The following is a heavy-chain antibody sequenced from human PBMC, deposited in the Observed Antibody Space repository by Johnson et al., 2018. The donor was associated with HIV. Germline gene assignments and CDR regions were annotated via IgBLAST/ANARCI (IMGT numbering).Heavy chain of an antibody. D-gene: IGHD2-15*01. V-gene: IGHV3-15*01. CDR1: GFTFSDYY. CDR2: IKSKTDGGTT. CDR3: TTEWWSYAFDI. Sequence: VQLVESGGGLVKAGGSLRLSCAASGFTFSDYYMTWIRQAPGKGLEWFGRIKSKTDGGTTDYAAPVKGRFTISRDDSKNTLYLQMNSLKTEDTAVYYCTTEWWSYAFDIWGQGTMVTVSS. J-gene: IGHJ3*02.